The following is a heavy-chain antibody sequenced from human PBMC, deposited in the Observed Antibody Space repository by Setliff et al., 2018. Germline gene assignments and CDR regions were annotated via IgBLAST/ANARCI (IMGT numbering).Heavy chain of an antibody. J-gene: IGHJ3*02. Sequence: SVKVSCKASGYSFSDSAVNWVRQAPGQGLEWMGRIIPVIDTTNYAENFQGRVTITADESTKTAYMELSSLRSEDTAIYYCARGRDGYDSSAFEIWGQGTMVTVSS. CDR1: GYSFSDSA. CDR2: IIPVIDTT. V-gene: IGHV1-69*11. CDR3: ARGRDGYDSSAFEI. D-gene: IGHD5-12*01.